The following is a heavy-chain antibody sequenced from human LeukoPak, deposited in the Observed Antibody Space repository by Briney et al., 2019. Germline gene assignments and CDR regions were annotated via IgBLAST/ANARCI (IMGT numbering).Heavy chain of an antibody. Sequence: SETLSLTCTVSGGSMRGLYLSWIRQSPGMGLEWIGYIYYSGNTNYNPSLKSRVTISLDTSRSQSSLKLTSVTAADTAVYYCARRPGYYFDYWGQGILVTASS. V-gene: IGHV4-59*01. CDR3: ARRPGYYFDY. D-gene: IGHD3-10*01. CDR2: IYYSGNT. J-gene: IGHJ4*02. CDR1: GGSMRGLY.